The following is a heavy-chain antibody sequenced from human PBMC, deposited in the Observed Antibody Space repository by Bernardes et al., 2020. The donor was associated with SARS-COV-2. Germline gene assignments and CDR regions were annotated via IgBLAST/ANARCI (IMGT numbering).Heavy chain of an antibody. CDR3: AKGGAYYFDSSGYYSY. D-gene: IGHD3-22*01. V-gene: IGHV3-23*01. Sequence: GGSLRLSCAASGFTFSNYAMSWVRQAPGKGLEWVSGISAAGRSTYYADSVKGRFTISRDNSRNTLYLQMSSLRAEDTAVYYCAKGGAYYFDSSGYYSYWGQGTLVTVSS. CDR2: ISAAGRST. CDR1: GFTFSNYA. J-gene: IGHJ4*02.